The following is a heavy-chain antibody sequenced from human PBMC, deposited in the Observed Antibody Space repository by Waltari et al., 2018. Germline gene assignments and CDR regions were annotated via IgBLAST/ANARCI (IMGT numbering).Heavy chain of an antibody. CDR3: ARLQLATAFDY. CDR2: INPNSGDT. V-gene: IGHV1-2*02. J-gene: IGHJ4*02. CDR1: GYTFTGYY. Sequence: HVQLVQSGAGVKEPGASVKASYTASGYTFTGYYMHWVRQAPGQGLEWMGWINPNSGDTNYAQKFQGRVTMTRDTSISTAYMELSRLRSDDTAVYYCARLQLATAFDYWGQGTLVTVSS. D-gene: IGHD2-2*01.